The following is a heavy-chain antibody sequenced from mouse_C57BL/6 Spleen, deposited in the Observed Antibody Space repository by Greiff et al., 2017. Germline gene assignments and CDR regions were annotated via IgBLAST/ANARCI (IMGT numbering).Heavy chain of an antibody. D-gene: IGHD1-1*01. V-gene: IGHV1-47*01. CDR2: FHPYNDDT. CDR1: GYTFTTYP. Sequence: VQLQESGAELVKPGASVKMSCKASGYTFTTYPIEWMKQNHGKSLEWIGNFHPYNDDTKYNEKFKGKATLTVDKSSSTVYLELSRLTSDDSAVYYCARGNYVGGAMDYWGQGTSVTVSS. CDR3: ARGNYVGGAMDY. J-gene: IGHJ4*01.